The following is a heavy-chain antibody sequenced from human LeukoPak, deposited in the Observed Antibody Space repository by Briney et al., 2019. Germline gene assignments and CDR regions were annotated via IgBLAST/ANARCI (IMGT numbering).Heavy chain of an antibody. CDR2: IYYSGNT. Sequence: KPSETLSLTCTVSGVSISSSNSYWGWIRQPPGKGLEWIGSIYYSGNTYYNASLKSQVSISIDTSKTRSSLKLTSVTAADTAVYYCARPSFTGGKGQHRLQWLAPPGYWGQGTLVTVSS. J-gene: IGHJ4*02. V-gene: IGHV4-39*01. CDR1: GVSISSSNSY. CDR3: ARPSFTGGKGQHRLQWLAPPGY. D-gene: IGHD6-19*01.